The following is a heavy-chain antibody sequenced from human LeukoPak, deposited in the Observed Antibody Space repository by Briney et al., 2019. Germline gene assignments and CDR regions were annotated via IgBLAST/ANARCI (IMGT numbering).Heavy chain of an antibody. CDR2: INHSGST. V-gene: IGHV4-34*01. CDR1: GGSFSGYY. CDR3: ARVARCTSCFDVDY. D-gene: IGHD2-2*01. Sequence: PSETLSLTCAVYGGSFSGYYWSWIRHPPGKGLEWIGEINHSGSTNYNPSLKSRVTISVDTSKNQFSLKLSSVTAADTAVYYCARVARCTSCFDVDYWGQGTLVTVSS. J-gene: IGHJ4*02.